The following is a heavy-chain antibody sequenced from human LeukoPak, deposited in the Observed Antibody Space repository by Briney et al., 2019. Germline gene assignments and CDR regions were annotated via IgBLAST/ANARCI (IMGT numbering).Heavy chain of an antibody. CDR3: ARHFGRGYSYGREAKYYYYYYYMDV. CDR2: IYHSGST. Sequence: PSETLSLTCTVSGYSISSGYYWGWIRQPPGKGLEWIGSIYHSGSTYYNPSLKSRVTISVDTSKNQFSLKLSSVTAADTAVYYCARHFGRGYSYGREAKYYYYYYYMDVWGKGTTVTISS. D-gene: IGHD5-18*01. CDR1: GYSISSGYY. V-gene: IGHV4-38-2*02. J-gene: IGHJ6*03.